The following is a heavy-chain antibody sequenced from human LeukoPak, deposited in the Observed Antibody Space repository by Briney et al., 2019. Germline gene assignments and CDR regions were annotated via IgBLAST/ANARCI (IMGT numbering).Heavy chain of an antibody. CDR2: MNPNSGNT. Sequence: ASVKVSCKASGYTFTSYDINWVRQATGQGLEWMGWMNPNSGNTGYAQKFQGRVTMTRNTSISTAYMELSSLRSEDTAVYYCARNYDFWSGPDYWVQGTLVTVSS. V-gene: IGHV1-8*01. J-gene: IGHJ4*02. CDR1: GYTFTSYD. D-gene: IGHD3-3*01. CDR3: ARNYDFWSGPDY.